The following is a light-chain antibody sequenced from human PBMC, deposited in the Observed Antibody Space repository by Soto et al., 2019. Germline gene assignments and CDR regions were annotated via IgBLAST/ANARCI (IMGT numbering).Light chain of an antibody. CDR2: DAS. V-gene: IGKV3D-20*02. Sequence: ENVLTQSPGTLSLSPGDRATLSCRASQSFSSSYLAWYQQKPGQAPRLLIYDASNRATGIPARFSGSGSGTDFTLTISSLEPEDFAVYYCQQRSNWPTFGGGTKVDIK. J-gene: IGKJ4*01. CDR3: QQRSNWPT. CDR1: QSFSSSY.